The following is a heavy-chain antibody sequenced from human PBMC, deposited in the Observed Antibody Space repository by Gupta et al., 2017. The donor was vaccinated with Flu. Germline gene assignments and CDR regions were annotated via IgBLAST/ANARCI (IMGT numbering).Heavy chain of an antibody. CDR3: GADSRGDYYFGDFNL. J-gene: IGHJ2*01. CDR2: ISSSGGNT. Sequence: SYAMSWVRQTPGKGVEWVSSISSSGGNTYYADFVKGQFTISRDNSKNTLYLKMNDLRAEDTAVYYCGADSRGDYYFGDFNLWGRGSLVTVS. CDR1: SYA. D-gene: IGHD3-22*01. V-gene: IGHV3-23*01.